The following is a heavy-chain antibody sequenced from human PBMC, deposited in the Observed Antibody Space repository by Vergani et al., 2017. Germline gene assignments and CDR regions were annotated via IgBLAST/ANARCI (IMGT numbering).Heavy chain of an antibody. CDR2: IYYSGST. CDR1: GGSISSSSYY. D-gene: IGHD5-18*01. J-gene: IGHJ5*02. Sequence: QLQLQESGPGLVKPSETLSLTCTVSGGSISSSSYYWGWIRQPPGKGLEWIGSIYYSGSTYYNPSLKSRVTISVDTSKNQFSLKLSSVTAAYTAVYYCARRHTSIQPEGWFDPWGQGTLVTVSS. CDR3: ARRHTSIQPEGWFDP. V-gene: IGHV4-39*01.